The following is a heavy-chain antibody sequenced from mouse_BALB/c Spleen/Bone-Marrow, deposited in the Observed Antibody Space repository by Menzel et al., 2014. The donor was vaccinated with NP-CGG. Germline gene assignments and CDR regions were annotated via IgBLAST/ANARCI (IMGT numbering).Heavy chain of an antibody. Sequence: VQLQQPGAELVKPGASVKLSCTASGFNIKDTYMHWVKQRPEQGLEWIGRIDPANGNTKYDPKFQGKATITADTSSNTAYLQLSSLTSEDTAVYYCAGYYYGSAWFAYWGQGTLVTVSA. V-gene: IGHV14-3*02. CDR2: IDPANGNT. J-gene: IGHJ3*01. CDR1: GFNIKDTY. CDR3: AGYYYGSAWFAY. D-gene: IGHD1-1*01.